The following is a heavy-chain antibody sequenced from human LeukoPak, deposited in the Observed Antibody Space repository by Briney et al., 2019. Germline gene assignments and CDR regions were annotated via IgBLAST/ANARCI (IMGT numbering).Heavy chain of an antibody. CDR1: GGSISSYY. CDR2: IYYSGST. V-gene: IGHV4-59*01. CDR3: ARDRRDGYPGAFDI. D-gene: IGHD5-24*01. Sequence: PSETLSLTCTVSGGSISSYYWSWIRHPPGKGLEWIGYIYYSGSTNYNPSLKSRVTISVDTSKNQFSLKLSSVTAADTAVYYCARDRRDGYPGAFDIWGQGAMVNVSS. J-gene: IGHJ3*02.